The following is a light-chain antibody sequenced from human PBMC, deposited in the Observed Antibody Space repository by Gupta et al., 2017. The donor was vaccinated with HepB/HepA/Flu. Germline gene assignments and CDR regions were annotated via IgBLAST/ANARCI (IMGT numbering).Light chain of an antibody. CDR2: GNS. V-gene: IGLV1-40*01. J-gene: IGLJ3*02. CDR3: QSYDSSLSGSGV. CDR1: SSNIGAGYD. Sequence: QSVLTQPPSVSGAPGQRVPLSCTGSSSNIGAGYDVHWYQQLPGTAPNLLIYGNSNRPSGVPDRCSGSKSGTSASLAITGLQAEDEADYYCQSYDSSLSGSGVFGGGTKLTVL.